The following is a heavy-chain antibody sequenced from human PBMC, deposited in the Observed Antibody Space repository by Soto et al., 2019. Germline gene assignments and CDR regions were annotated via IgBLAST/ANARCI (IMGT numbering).Heavy chain of an antibody. CDR1: GGTFSSYA. D-gene: IGHD3-10*01. V-gene: IGHV1-69*06. J-gene: IGHJ6*02. CDR3: ARGYYSGSGSYPSYYYYYYGMDV. CDR2: IIPIFGTA. Sequence: SVKVSCKASGGTFSSYAISWVRQAPGQGLEWMGGIIPIFGTANYAQKFQGRVTITADKSTSTAYMELSSLRSEDTAVYYCARGYYSGSGSYPSYYYYYYGMDVWGQ.